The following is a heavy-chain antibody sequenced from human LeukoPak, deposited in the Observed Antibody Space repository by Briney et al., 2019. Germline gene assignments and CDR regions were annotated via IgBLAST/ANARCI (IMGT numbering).Heavy chain of an antibody. Sequence: ASVKVSCKASGYTFTGYYMHWVRQAPGQGLEWMGRINPNSGGTNYAQKFQGRVTMTRDTSISTAYMELSRLRSDDTAVYYCARDQAPSNYYGSGSYHRHFDYWGQGTLVTVSS. J-gene: IGHJ4*02. CDR1: GYTFTGYY. CDR2: INPNSGGT. V-gene: IGHV1-2*06. D-gene: IGHD3-10*01. CDR3: ARDQAPSNYYGSGSYHRHFDY.